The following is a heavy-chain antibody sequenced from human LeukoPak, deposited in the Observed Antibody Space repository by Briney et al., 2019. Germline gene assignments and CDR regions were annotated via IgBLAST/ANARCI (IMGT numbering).Heavy chain of an antibody. D-gene: IGHD2-15*01. CDR2: IYYSGST. V-gene: IGHV4-59*01. J-gene: IGHJ5*02. Sequence: SETLSLTCTVSCGSISSYYWSWIRQPPGKGLEWIGYIYYSGSTNYNPSLKSRVTISVDTSKNQFSLKLSSVTAADTAVYYCARSGYCSGGSCYRFDPWGQGTLVTVSS. CDR1: CGSISSYY. CDR3: ARSGYCSGGSCYRFDP.